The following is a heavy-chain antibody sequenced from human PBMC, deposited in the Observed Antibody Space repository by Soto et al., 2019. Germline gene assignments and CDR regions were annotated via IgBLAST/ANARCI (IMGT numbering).Heavy chain of an antibody. Sequence: SETLSLTCTVSGGSISSGDYYWSWIRQPPGKGLEWIGYIYYSGSTYYNPSLKSRVTISGDTSKNQFSLKLSSVTAADTAVYYCARDFRKGFFDYWGQGTLVTVSS. CDR3: ARDFRKGFFDY. J-gene: IGHJ4*02. V-gene: IGHV4-30-4*01. CDR2: IYYSGST. CDR1: GGSISSGDYY.